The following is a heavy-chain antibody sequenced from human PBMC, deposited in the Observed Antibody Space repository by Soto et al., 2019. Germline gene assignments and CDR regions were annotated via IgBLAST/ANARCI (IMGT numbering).Heavy chain of an antibody. J-gene: IGHJ4*02. D-gene: IGHD5-12*01. CDR1: GGGNLRDYR. CDR3: ARGGGGYNFGGVY. CDR2: IIPKLGSA. Sequence: QVQLVQSGAEVKKPGSSVQVSCKASGGGNLRDYRTTWVRQAPGQGLEWMGGIIPKLGSANYAQNFQGRVTITAEESTNTVSMELRRLRSEDTAVYYCARGGGGYNFGGVYWGQGTPVTVSS. V-gene: IGHV1-69*01.